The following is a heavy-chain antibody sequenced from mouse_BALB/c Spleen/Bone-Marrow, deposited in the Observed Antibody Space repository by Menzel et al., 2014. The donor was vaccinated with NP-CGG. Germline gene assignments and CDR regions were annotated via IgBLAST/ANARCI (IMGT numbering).Heavy chain of an antibody. CDR1: GYSFTAFN. V-gene: IGHV1S135*01. CDR2: IDPYIGGT. CDR3: ARFAF. J-gene: IGHJ3*01. Sequence: QVVESGPELVKPGASVKLSCKASGYSFTAFNMYWVKQSHGKSLEWIGYIDPYIGGTRYNQKFKGKATLTVDKSSSTAFMHLNSLTSEGSAVYYGARFAFWGQGTLVTVSA.